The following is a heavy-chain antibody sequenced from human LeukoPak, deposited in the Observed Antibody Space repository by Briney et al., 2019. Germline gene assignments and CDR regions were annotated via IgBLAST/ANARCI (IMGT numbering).Heavy chain of an antibody. D-gene: IGHD2-2*02. Sequence: GGSLRLSCAASEFIFNRSWMNWVRQAPGKGLEWVSYISSSGSTIYYADSVKGRFTISRDNAKNSLYVQMNSLRAEDTAVYYCARGVPGYCSGTSCYKDYYYMDVWGKGTTVTVSS. J-gene: IGHJ6*03. CDR3: ARGVPGYCSGTSCYKDYYYMDV. CDR2: ISSSGSTI. CDR1: EFIFNRSW. V-gene: IGHV3-48*03.